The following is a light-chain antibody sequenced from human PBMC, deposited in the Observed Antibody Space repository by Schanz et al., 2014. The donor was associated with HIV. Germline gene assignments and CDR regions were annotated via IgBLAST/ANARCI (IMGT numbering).Light chain of an antibody. CDR1: SSNIGRYNI. Sequence: QSALTQPASVSGSPGQSITISCTGTSSNIGRYNIVSWYQQHPGKAPQLMIYEVSKRVSGFPDRFSGSKSGNTASLTISGLQAEDEADYYCCSYAGSSTVVFGGGTKLTVL. CDR2: EVS. V-gene: IGLV2-23*02. CDR3: CSYAGSSTVV. J-gene: IGLJ2*01.